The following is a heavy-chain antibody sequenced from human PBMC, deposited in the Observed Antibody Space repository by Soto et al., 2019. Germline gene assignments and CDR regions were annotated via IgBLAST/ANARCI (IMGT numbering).Heavy chain of an antibody. J-gene: IGHJ3*02. V-gene: IGHV1-3*01. D-gene: IGHD1-7*01. CDR2: INAGNGNT. CDR3: ARDRSGWNYVRIRNDAFDN. CDR1: GYTFTSYA. Sequence: ASVKVSCKASGYTFTSYAMHWVRQAPGQRLEWMGWINAGNGNTKYSQKFQGRVTITRDTSASTAYMELSSLRSEDTAVYYCARDRSGWNYVRIRNDAFDNWGQGTMVTVS.